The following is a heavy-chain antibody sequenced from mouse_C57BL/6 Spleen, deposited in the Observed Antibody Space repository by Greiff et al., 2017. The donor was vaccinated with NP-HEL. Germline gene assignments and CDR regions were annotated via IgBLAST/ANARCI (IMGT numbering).Heavy chain of an antibody. V-gene: IGHV5-4*03. CDR3: ARGYYRGAMDY. CDR1: GFTFSSYA. CDR2: ISDGGSYT. D-gene: IGHD2-12*01. Sequence: DVMLVESGGGLVKPGGSLKLSCAASGFTFSSYAMSWVRQTPEKRLEWVATISDGGSYTYYPDNVKGRFTISRDNAKNNLYLQMSHLKSEDTAMYYCARGYYRGAMDYWGQGTSVTVSS. J-gene: IGHJ4*01.